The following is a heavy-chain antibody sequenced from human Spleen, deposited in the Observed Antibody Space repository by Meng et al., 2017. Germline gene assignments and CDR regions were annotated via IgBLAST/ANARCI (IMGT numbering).Heavy chain of an antibody. D-gene: IGHD4-11*01. CDR2: INHRGNT. CDR3: ARGPTTVAHDFDY. Sequence: QVEPQEVVARLVQPSDTLSPVFVGSGGCCSDYYWSLRRQPPGKGLEWIGEINHRGNTNYNSFLESRVTISVDTSQNSLSLKLSSVTAADSAVYYCARGPTTVAHDFDYWGQGTLVTVSS. J-gene: IGHJ4*02. V-gene: IGHV4-34*02. CDR1: GGCCSDYY.